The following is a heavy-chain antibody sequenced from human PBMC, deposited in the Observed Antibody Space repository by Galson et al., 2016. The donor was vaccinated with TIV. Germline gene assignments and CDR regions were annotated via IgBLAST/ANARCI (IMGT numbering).Heavy chain of an antibody. D-gene: IGHD5-18*01. J-gene: IGHJ5*02. Sequence: QSGAEVKKPGESLKISCKVSGYNFPTYWIAWVRQMPGTGLEWMGMISPGDSDTRYSPSFQGQFTISADKSNSTAHLQWSSLKASDTAIYYCARQERGYRDGYWFDPWGQGTLVTVSS. CDR2: ISPGDSDT. CDR1: GYNFPTYW. V-gene: IGHV5-51*01. CDR3: ARQERGYRDGYWFDP.